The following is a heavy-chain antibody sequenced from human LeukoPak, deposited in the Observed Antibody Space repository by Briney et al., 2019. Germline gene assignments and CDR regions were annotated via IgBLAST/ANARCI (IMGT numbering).Heavy chain of an antibody. CDR2: IYYSGST. Sequence: PSETLSLTCTVSGGSISSSSYYWGWIRQPPGKGLEWIGSIYYSGSTYYNPSLKSRVTISVDTSKNQFSLKLSSVTAADSAVYYCARESPWDDFWSGTPEYYFDYWGQGTLVTVSS. CDR3: ARESPWDDFWSGTPEYYFDY. D-gene: IGHD3-3*01. CDR1: GGSISSSSYY. J-gene: IGHJ4*02. V-gene: IGHV4-39*07.